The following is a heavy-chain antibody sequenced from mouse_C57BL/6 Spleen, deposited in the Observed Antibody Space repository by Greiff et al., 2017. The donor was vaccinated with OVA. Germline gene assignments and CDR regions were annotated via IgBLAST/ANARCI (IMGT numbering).Heavy chain of an antibody. CDR1: GYSITSGYY. Sequence: EVKLQESGPGLVKPSQSLSLTCSVTGYSITSGYYWNWIRQFPGNKLEWMGYISYDGSNNYNPSLKNRISITRDTSKNQFFLKLNSVTTEDTATYYCARGGYYGSSCFDYWGQGTTLTVSS. J-gene: IGHJ2*01. D-gene: IGHD1-1*01. CDR2: ISYDGSN. CDR3: ARGGYYGSSCFDY. V-gene: IGHV3-6*01.